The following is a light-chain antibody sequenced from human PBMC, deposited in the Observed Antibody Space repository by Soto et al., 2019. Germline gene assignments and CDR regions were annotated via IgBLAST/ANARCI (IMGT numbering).Light chain of an antibody. CDR1: QSVSSY. CDR2: NAS. Sequence: IVLTQSPATLSLSPGERATLSCRASQSVSSYLAWYQQKPGQAPRLLIYNASSRVAGSPARFRGSGSGTDITLTISSLEPEDYAVYYCQQRLMTFGQGTKVDI. CDR3: QQRLMT. V-gene: IGKV3-11*01. J-gene: IGKJ1*01.